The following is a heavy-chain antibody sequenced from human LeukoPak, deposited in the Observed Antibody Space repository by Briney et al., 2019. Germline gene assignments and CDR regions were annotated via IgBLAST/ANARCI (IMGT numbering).Heavy chain of an antibody. CDR2: ISEDGSST. J-gene: IGHJ4*02. D-gene: IGHD2-15*01. CDR3: ARDQLYCSGGYCYRDY. V-gene: IGHV3-74*01. Sequence: GGSLRLSCEASGFTFSSYWMHWVRQTPGKGLVWVSRISEDGSSTSYADSVKGRFTISRDNAKNMLYLQLNSLRVEDTAVYYCARDQLYCSGGYCYRDYWGQGTLVTVSS. CDR1: GFTFSSYW.